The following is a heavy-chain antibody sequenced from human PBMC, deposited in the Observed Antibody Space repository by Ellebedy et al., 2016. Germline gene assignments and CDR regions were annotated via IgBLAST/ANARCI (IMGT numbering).Heavy chain of an antibody. V-gene: IGHV5-51*01. Sequence: GGSLRLSCKGSGYSFTSYWIGWVRQMPGKGLEWMGIIYPGDSDTRYSPSFQGQVTISADKSISTAYLQWSSLKASDTAMYYCARTDYYGSGSYRWFDPWGQGTLVTVSS. J-gene: IGHJ5*02. CDR3: ARTDYYGSGSYRWFDP. CDR1: GYSFTSYW. D-gene: IGHD3-10*01. CDR2: IYPGDSDT.